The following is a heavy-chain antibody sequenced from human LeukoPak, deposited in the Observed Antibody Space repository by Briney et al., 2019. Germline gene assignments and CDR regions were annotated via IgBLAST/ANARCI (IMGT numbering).Heavy chain of an antibody. Sequence: KPSETLSLTCAVYGGSFSGYYWSWIRQPPGKGLEWIGEINHSGSTNYNPSLKSRVTISVDTSKNQFSLKLSSVTAADTAVYYCARYSGSYPIDYWGQGTLVTVSS. V-gene: IGHV4-34*01. CDR1: GGSFSGYY. D-gene: IGHD1-26*01. CDR2: INHSGST. CDR3: ARYSGSYPIDY. J-gene: IGHJ4*02.